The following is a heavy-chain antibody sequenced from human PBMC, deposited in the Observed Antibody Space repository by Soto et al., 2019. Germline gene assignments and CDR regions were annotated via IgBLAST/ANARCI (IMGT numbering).Heavy chain of an antibody. CDR1: GGSFSGYY. V-gene: IGHV4-34*01. D-gene: IGHD4-4*01. Sequence: SETLSLTCAVYGGSFSGYYWSWIRQPPGKGLEWIGEINHSGSTNYNPSLKSRVTISVDTSKNQFSLKLSSVTAADTAVYYCASIALHCFDYWGQGTLVTVSS. CDR2: INHSGST. J-gene: IGHJ4*02. CDR3: ASIALHCFDY.